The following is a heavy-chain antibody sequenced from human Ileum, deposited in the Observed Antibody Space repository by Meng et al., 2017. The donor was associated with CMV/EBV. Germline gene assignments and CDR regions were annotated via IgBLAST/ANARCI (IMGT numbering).Heavy chain of an antibody. Sequence: GYPFTTYGISWVRQAPGQGPEWMGWMSTYNGDTEVAQKLQGRVAMTTDTYTSTAYMELRSLRFDDTAVYYCARRFPDSSGWGWYFDLWGRGTLVTVSS. CDR2: MSTYNGDT. V-gene: IGHV1-18*01. CDR3: ARRFPDSSGWGWYFDL. CDR1: GYPFTTYG. D-gene: IGHD6-19*01. J-gene: IGHJ2*01.